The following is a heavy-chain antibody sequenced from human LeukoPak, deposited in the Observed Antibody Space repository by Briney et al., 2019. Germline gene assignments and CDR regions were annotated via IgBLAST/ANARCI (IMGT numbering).Heavy chain of an antibody. CDR3: ASGKDSGNFDY. CDR1: GYTFTSYG. V-gene: IGHV1-18*03. CDR2: ISAYNGNT. Sequence: ASVKVSCKASGYTFTSYGISWVRQASGQGLEWMGWISAYNGNTNYAQKLQGRVTMTTDTSTSTAYMELRSLRSDDMAVYYCASGKDSGNFDYWGQGILVTVSS. J-gene: IGHJ4*02. D-gene: IGHD1-26*01.